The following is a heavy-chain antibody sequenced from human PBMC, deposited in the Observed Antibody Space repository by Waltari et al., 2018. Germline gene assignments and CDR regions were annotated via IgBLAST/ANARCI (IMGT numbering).Heavy chain of an antibody. V-gene: IGHV4-61*02. J-gene: IGHJ4*02. CDR3: VTVGSSIQAFDYFDN. CDR2: IYTSGST. CDR1: GVSITSGSHY. Sequence: QVPLQESGPGLVKPSQTLSLTCSVSGVSITSGSHYVSWFRQPAGKGLEWIGHIYTSGSTKYNPSLKRRVTISVDTSKNQFSLRLSSVTAADTAVYYCVTVGSSIQAFDYFDNWGQGTLVTVSS. D-gene: IGHD3-3*02.